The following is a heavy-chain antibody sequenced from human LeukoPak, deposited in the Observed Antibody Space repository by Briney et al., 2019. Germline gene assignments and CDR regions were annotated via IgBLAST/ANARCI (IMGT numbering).Heavy chain of an antibody. Sequence: GGSLRLSCAASGFTFSNLAMGWVRQAPGKGLAWVSGISGSGGGTYYVDSVRGRFTISRDNSKNTLFLDMNNMRADYTAVYFCVKDNYADYDSGGVDWYFDLWGRGTLVTVSS. CDR3: VKDNYADYDSGGVDWYFDL. CDR2: ISGSGGGT. J-gene: IGHJ2*01. D-gene: IGHD4-17*01. V-gene: IGHV3-23*01. CDR1: GFTFSNLA.